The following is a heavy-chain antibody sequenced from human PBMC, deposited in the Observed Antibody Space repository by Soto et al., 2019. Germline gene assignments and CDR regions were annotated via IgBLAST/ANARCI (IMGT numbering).Heavy chain of an antibody. CDR3: AREKGYNWNYVSY. D-gene: IGHD1-7*01. CDR2: IYYSGST. Sequence: SETLSLTCTVSGGSISSGGYCWSWIRQHPGKGLEWIGYIYYSGSTYYNPSLKSRVTISVDTSKNQFSLKLSSVTAADTAVYYCAREKGYNWNYVSYWGQGTLVTVSS. J-gene: IGHJ4*02. V-gene: IGHV4-31*03. CDR1: GGSISSGGYC.